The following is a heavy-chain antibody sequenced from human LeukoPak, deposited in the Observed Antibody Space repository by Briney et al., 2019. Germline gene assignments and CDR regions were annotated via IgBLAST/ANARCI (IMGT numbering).Heavy chain of an antibody. CDR2: ISSSSYI. CDR3: ARDEAVTSYYYYYMDV. D-gene: IGHD4-17*01. Sequence: GGSLRLSCAASEFSVGSNYMTWVRQAPGKGLEWVSSISSSSYIYYANSVKGRFTISRDNAKNSLYLQMNSLRAEDTAVYYCARDEAVTSYYYYYMDVWGKGTTVTVSS. CDR1: EFSVGSNY. V-gene: IGHV3-69-1*01. J-gene: IGHJ6*03.